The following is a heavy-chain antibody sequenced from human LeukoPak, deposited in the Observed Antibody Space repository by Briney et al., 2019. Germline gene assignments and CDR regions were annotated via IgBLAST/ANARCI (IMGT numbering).Heavy chain of an antibody. Sequence: SETLSLTCTVSGGSISSNHYYWGWIRQPPGKGLEWIGSINYSGSTYYNPSLKSRVTISVDTSKNQFSLRLNSVTAADTAAYYSARLSDYWGQGTQVTVSS. CDR3: ARLSDY. CDR1: GGSISSNHYY. CDR2: INYSGST. J-gene: IGHJ4*02. V-gene: IGHV4-39*01.